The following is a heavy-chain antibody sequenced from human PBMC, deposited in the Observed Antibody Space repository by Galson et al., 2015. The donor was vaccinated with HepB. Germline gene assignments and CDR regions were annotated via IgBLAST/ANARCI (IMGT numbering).Heavy chain of an antibody. V-gene: IGHV3-23*01. D-gene: IGHD3-22*01. CDR2: ISGSGGST. Sequence: SLRLSCAASGFTFSSYAMSWVRQAPGKGLEWVSAISGSGGSTYYADSVKGRFTISRDNSKNSLYLQMNSLRTEDTALYYCAKDHNYYDSSGYGVFDYWGQGTLVTVS. J-gene: IGHJ4*02. CDR3: AKDHNYYDSSGYGVFDY. CDR1: GFTFSSYA.